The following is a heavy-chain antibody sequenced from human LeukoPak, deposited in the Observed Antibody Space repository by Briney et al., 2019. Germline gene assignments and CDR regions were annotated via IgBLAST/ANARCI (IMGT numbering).Heavy chain of an antibody. V-gene: IGHV4-39*02. D-gene: IGHD2-2*01. CDR3: ARDIVVVPAAMEDYYYYGMDV. Sequence: PSETLSLTCTVSGGSISSSSYYWGWIRQPPGKGLEWLGSIYYSGSTYYNPSLKSRVTISVDTSKNQFSLKLSSVTAADTAVYYCARDIVVVPAAMEDYYYYGMDVWGQGTTVTVSS. CDR2: IYYSGST. CDR1: GGSISSSSYY. J-gene: IGHJ6*02.